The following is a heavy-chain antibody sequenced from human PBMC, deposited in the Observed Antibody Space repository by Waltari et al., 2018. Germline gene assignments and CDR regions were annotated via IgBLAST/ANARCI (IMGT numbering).Heavy chain of an antibody. CDR3: ARHDRIPVMRNGMDV. V-gene: IGHV4-59*08. Sequence: QVQLQESGPGLVKPSETLSLTCTVSGGSMNNYYWSWIRQPQGRGLEYIGYIYYSGNTLYTPSLKSRVTISRDTSKNQFSLKLSSVTAADTAVYYCARHDRIPVMRNGMDVWGQGTTVTVSS. CDR2: IYYSGNT. D-gene: IGHD2-21*01. J-gene: IGHJ6*02. CDR1: GGSMNNYY.